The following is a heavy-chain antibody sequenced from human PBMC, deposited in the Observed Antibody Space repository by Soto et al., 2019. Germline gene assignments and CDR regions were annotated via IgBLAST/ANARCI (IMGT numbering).Heavy chain of an antibody. D-gene: IGHD1-1*01. CDR2: INGGGDSA. CDR3: ARGTTIDY. V-gene: IGHV3-23*01. J-gene: IGHJ4*02. Sequence: WGSLRLSCAASGFTFSSYAMTWVRQAPGKGLERVALINGGGDSAYYADSVKGRFTISRDNFKNTLFLQMNSLRGEDTAVYYCARGTTIDYWGQGTLVIVSS. CDR1: GFTFSSYA.